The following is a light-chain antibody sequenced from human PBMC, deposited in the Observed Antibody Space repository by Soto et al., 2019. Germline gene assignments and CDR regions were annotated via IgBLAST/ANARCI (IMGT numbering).Light chain of an antibody. V-gene: IGLV2-14*01. CDR1: SSDVGAYDS. Sequence: QSVLTQPASVSGSPGQSITISCTGTSSDVGAYDSVSWYRQHPGKAPKLMIFVVSSRPSGVSNRFSGSKSGNTASLTISGIQAEDEADYYCSSYAGSSTLFGGGTKLTVL. J-gene: IGLJ2*01. CDR2: VVS. CDR3: SSYAGSSTL.